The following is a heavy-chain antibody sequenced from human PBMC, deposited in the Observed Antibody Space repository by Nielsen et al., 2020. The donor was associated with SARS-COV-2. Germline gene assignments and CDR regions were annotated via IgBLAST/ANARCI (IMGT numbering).Heavy chain of an antibody. J-gene: IGHJ5*02. V-gene: IGHV3-33*01. Sequence: GGSLRLSCAASGFTFSSYGMHWVRQAPGKGLEWVAVIWYDGSNKYYADSVKGRFTISRDNAKNSLYLQMNSLRAEDTAVYYCARDILGWELLQGNWFDPWGQGTLVTVSS. CDR2: IWYDGSNK. CDR3: ARDILGWELLQGNWFDP. CDR1: GFTFSSYG. D-gene: IGHD1-26*01.